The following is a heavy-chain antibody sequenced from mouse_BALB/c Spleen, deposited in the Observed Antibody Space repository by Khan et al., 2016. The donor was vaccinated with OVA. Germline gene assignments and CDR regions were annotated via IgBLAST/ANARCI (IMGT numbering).Heavy chain of an antibody. CDR3: ARDDGRSCWFAY. CDR1: GYSFTNYI. J-gene: IGHJ3*01. D-gene: IGHD1-1*01. CDR2: INPHNDGA. Sequence: VQLQQSGPELVKPGASVKMSCKASGYSFTNYIIHWVKQEPGQGLEWIGYINPHNDGAKYNEKFKGKATLTSDKSSSTAYMELSGLTSEDSAVYYCARDDGRSCWFAYWGQGTLVTVSA. V-gene: IGHV1S136*01.